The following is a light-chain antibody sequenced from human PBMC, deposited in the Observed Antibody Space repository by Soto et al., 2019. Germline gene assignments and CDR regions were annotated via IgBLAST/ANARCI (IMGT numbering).Light chain of an antibody. V-gene: IGKV1-5*01. CDR3: QQYNSYSWT. Sequence: DIHMTQSPSTLSASVGYRFTITCRARQSISIWLAWYQQKPGKAPKLLIYDASILESGVPSRFRGSGSGTECTLIISSLQPDDFETYDCQQYNSYSWTFGQGTKVDIK. J-gene: IGKJ1*01. CDR1: QSISIW. CDR2: DAS.